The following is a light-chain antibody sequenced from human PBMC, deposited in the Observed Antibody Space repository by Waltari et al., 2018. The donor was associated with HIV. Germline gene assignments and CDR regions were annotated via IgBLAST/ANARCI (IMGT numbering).Light chain of an antibody. Sequence: DIQMTPSPSWLHAPPGDRISITCRASQSISSYLNWYQQKPGKAPKVLIYAASSLQSGVPSRFSGSGSGTDFTLTISSLQPEDFATYYCQQSDSTPWTFGQGTKVEIK. CDR2: AAS. CDR1: QSISSY. CDR3: QQSDSTPWT. J-gene: IGKJ1*01. V-gene: IGKV1-39*01.